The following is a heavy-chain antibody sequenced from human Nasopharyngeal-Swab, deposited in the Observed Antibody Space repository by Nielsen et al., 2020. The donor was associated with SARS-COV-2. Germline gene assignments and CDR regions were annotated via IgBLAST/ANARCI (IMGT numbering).Heavy chain of an antibody. J-gene: IGHJ4*02. CDR2: IDWDDDK. CDR3: ARVDVDTSMTH. D-gene: IGHD5-18*01. Sequence: SGPTLVKPTQTLTLTCTFSGFSLSTSGMRVSWIRQPPAKALEWLARIDWDDDKFYSTSLKTRLTISKDTSKNRVVLTMTNMDPVDTATYYCARVDVDTSMTHWGQGTLVTVSS. V-gene: IGHV2-70*04. CDR1: GFSLSTSGMR.